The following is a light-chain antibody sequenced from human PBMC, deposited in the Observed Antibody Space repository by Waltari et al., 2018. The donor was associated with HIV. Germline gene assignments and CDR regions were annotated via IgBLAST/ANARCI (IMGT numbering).Light chain of an antibody. V-gene: IGKV3-15*01. CDR1: QMISSN. J-gene: IGKJ4*01. CDR2: RAS. CDR3: QQYNNFPLT. Sequence: EIVMTQSPATLSVSPGERVALSCRASQMISSNLAWYQQKPGQAPRPLIYRASSRATGIPARFSGSGSGTEFTLTISSLQPEDFALYYCQQYNNFPLTFGGGTKVEIK.